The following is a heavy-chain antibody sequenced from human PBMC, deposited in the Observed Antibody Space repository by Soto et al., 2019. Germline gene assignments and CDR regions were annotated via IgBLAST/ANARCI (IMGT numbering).Heavy chain of an antibody. D-gene: IGHD4-4*01. CDR3: ARPLWRDDYNWGYFDL. J-gene: IGHJ2*01. V-gene: IGHV3-30-3*01. CDR2: ISYDGSNK. Sequence: GGSLRLSCAASGFTFSSYAMHWVRQAPGKGLEWVAVISYDGSNKYYADSVKGRFTISRDNSKNTLYLQMNSLRAEDTAVYYRARPLWRDDYNWGYFDLWGRGTLVTV. CDR1: GFTFSSYA.